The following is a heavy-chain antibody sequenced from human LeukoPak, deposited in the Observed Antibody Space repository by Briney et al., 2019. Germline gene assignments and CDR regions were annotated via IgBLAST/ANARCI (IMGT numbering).Heavy chain of an antibody. Sequence: GGSLRLSCAASGFTFSSYGMHWVRQAPGKGLEWVAFIWYDGSNKYYADSVKGRFTISRDNSKNTLYLQMNSLKTEDTAVYYCTTAPYGRNDYWGQGTLVTVSS. CDR1: GFTFSSYG. V-gene: IGHV3-30*02. D-gene: IGHD4-17*01. CDR3: TTAPYGRNDY. J-gene: IGHJ4*02. CDR2: IWYDGSNK.